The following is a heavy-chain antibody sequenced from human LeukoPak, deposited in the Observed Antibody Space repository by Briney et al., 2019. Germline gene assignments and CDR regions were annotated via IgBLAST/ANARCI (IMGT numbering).Heavy chain of an antibody. J-gene: IGHJ4*02. D-gene: IGHD4-11*01. V-gene: IGHV3-21*01. CDR2: ISSSSSYI. CDR1: GFTFSGYW. CDR3: AREDYSNYAFDY. Sequence: GESLRLSCAASGFTFSGYWMSWVRQAPGKGLEWVSSISSSSSYIYYADSVKGRFTISRDNAKNSLYLQMNSLRAEDTAVYYCAREDYSNYAFDYWGQGTLVTVSS.